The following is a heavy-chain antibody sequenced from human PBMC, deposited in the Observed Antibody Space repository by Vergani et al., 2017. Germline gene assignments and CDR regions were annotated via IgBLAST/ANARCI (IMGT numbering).Heavy chain of an antibody. J-gene: IGHJ3*02. CDR3: ARGRGDSSGYYWNDAFDI. Sequence: EVQLVESGGGLVQPGGSLRLSCAASGFTVSSYDMHWVRQATGKGLECVSAIGTAGDTYYPGSVKGRFTISRENAKNSLYLQMSSLRAGETAVYYCARGRGDSSGYYWNDAFDIWGQGTMVTVSS. D-gene: IGHD3-22*01. CDR1: GFTVSSYD. CDR2: IGTAGDT. V-gene: IGHV3-13*04.